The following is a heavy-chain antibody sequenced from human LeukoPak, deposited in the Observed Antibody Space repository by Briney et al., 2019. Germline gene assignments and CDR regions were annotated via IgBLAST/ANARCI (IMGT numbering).Heavy chain of an antibody. CDR3: ARGDGYNLYY. J-gene: IGHJ4*02. V-gene: IGHV4-59*01. Sequence: SETLSLTCTVSGGSISSYHWSWIRQPPGKGLEWIGNIYYSGSTNCNPSLKSRVTISVDTSKNQFSLKLSSVTAADTAVYYCARGDGYNLYYWGQGTAVTVSS. D-gene: IGHD5-24*01. CDR2: IYYSGST. CDR1: GGSISSYH.